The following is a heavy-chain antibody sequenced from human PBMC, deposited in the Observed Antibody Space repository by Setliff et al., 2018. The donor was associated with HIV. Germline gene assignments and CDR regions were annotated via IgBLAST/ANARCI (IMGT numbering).Heavy chain of an antibody. CDR3: ARVAWYYSFWSGLGDAFDI. D-gene: IGHD3-3*01. J-gene: IGHJ3*02. Sequence: GASVKVSCKASGYTFTSYGISWVRQAPGQGLEWMGWVSAYSGNTNFAQKLQGRVTMTTDTSTSTAYMELRSLRSEDTAVYYCARVAWYYSFWSGLGDAFDIWGQGTMVTVSS. CDR1: GYTFTSYG. CDR2: VSAYSGNT. V-gene: IGHV1-18*01.